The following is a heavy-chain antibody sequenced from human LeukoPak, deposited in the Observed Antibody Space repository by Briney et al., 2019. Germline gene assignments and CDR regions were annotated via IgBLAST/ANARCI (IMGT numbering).Heavy chain of an antibody. J-gene: IGHJ4*02. CDR2: INPNSGGT. Sequence: ASVKVSCKASGYTFTMYYIHWVRQAPGQGLEWMGWINPNSGGTNYAQKFQGRVTMTRDTSISTAYMELSRLRSDDTAVYYCARGAIRSSTSWGFFDYWGQGTLVTVSS. D-gene: IGHD2-2*01. V-gene: IGHV1-2*02. CDR3: ARGAIRSSTSWGFFDY. CDR1: GYTFTMYY.